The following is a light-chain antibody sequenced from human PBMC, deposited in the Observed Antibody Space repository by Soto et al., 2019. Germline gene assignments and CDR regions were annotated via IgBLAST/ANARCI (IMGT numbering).Light chain of an antibody. J-gene: IGKJ1*01. V-gene: IGKV3-20*01. CDR1: QSVAKNY. CDR2: GPS. CDR3: HQYASYPQT. Sequence: EIVLTQSPDTLSLSPGERATLSCRASQSVAKNYLAWYQQEPGQAPRLLIYGPSSSATGIPDRFSGIGSGTDFTLTISRLEPEDFAVYYCHQYASYPQTFGQGTKVEIK.